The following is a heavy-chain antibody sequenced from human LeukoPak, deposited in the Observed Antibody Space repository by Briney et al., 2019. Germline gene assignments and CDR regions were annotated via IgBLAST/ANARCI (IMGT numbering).Heavy chain of an antibody. CDR2: INHSGST. CDR3: ARHLPSIAARGPFDY. CDR1: GGSFSGYY. J-gene: IGHJ4*02. D-gene: IGHD6-6*01. Sequence: PSETLSLTCAVYGGSFSGYYWSWIRQPPGKGLEWIGEINHSGSTNYNPSLKSRVTISVDTSKNQFSLKLSSVTAADTAVYYCARHLPSIAARGPFDYWGQGTLVTVSS. V-gene: IGHV4-34*01.